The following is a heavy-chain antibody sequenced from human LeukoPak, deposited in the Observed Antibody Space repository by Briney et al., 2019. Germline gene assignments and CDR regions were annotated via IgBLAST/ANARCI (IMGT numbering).Heavy chain of an antibody. CDR3: AKDRTPYYYYYYMDV. J-gene: IGHJ6*03. Sequence: GRSLRLSCAASGFTFSSYGMHWVRQAPGKGLEWVAVISYDGSNKYYADSVKGRFTISRDNSKNTLYLQMNSLGAEDTAVYYCAKDRTPYYYYYYMDVWGKGTTVTVSS. CDR1: GFTFSSYG. CDR2: ISYDGSNK. V-gene: IGHV3-30*18.